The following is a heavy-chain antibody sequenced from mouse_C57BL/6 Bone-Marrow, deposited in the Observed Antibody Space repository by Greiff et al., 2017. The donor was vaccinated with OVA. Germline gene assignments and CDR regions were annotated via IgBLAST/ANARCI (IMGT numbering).Heavy chain of an antibody. D-gene: IGHD2-12*01. J-gene: IGHJ4*01. CDR3: AGGYSMDY. CDR2: ITHSGET. V-gene: IGHV12-3*01. Sequence: VQLVESGPGLVKPSQSLFLTCSITGFPITSGYYWIWIRQSPGKPLEWMGYITHSGETFYNPSLQSPISITRETSKNQFFLQSNSVTTEDTAMYYCAGGYSMDYWGQGTSVTVSS. CDR1: GFPITSGYY.